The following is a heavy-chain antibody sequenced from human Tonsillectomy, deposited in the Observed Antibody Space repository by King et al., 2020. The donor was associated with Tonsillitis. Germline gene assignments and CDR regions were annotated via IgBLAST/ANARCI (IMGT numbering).Heavy chain of an antibody. D-gene: IGHD3-10*01. CDR1: GFTFSSYA. J-gene: IGHJ3*02. Sequence: QLVQSGGGVVQPGRSLRLSCAASGFTFSSYAMHWVRQAPGKGLEWVAVISYDGSNKYYADSVKGRFTISRDNSKNTLYLQMNSLRAEDTAVYYCARDRLLWFGELLINDAFDIWGQGTMGTVSS. CDR2: ISYDGSNK. V-gene: IGHV3-30-3*01. CDR3: ARDRLLWFGELLINDAFDI.